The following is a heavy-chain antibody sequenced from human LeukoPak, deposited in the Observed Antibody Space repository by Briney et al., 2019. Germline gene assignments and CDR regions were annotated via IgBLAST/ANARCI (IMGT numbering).Heavy chain of an antibody. J-gene: IGHJ6*02. CDR2: IYYSGST. V-gene: IGHV4-31*03. Sequence: SETLSLTCTVSGGSISSGGYYWSWIRQHPGKGLEWIGYIYYSGSTYYIPSLKSRVTISVDTSKNQFSLKLSSVTAADTAVYYCARGSMVRGAKSPEYYYYGMDVWGQGTTVTVSS. CDR1: GGSISSGGYY. CDR3: ARGSMVRGAKSPEYYYYGMDV. D-gene: IGHD3-10*01.